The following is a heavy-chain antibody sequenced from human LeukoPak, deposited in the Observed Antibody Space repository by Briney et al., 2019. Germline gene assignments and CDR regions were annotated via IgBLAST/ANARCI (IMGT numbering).Heavy chain of an antibody. J-gene: IGHJ4*02. Sequence: GGSLRLSCAASGFTFSDYYMSWIHQAPGKGLEWVANIKQDGSEKYYVDSVKGRFTISRDNAKNSLYLQMNSLRAEDTAVYYCARILRGGDFDYWGQGTLVTVSS. D-gene: IGHD3-10*01. CDR2: IKQDGSEK. CDR3: ARILRGGDFDY. V-gene: IGHV3-7*01. CDR1: GFTFSDYY.